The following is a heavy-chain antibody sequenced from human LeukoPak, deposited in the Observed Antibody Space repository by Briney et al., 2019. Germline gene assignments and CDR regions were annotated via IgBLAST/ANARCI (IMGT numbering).Heavy chain of an antibody. J-gene: IGHJ5*02. D-gene: IGHD2-15*01. CDR2: IDWDDDK. Sequence: ESGPTLVKPTQTLTLTCTFSGFSLSTSGMCVSWIRQPPGKALEWLARIDWDDDKYYSTSLKTRLTISKDTSKNQVVLTMTNMDPVDTATYYCARSPYCSGGQNWFDPWGQGTLVTVSS. CDR1: GFSLSTSGMC. CDR3: ARSPYCSGGQNWFDP. V-gene: IGHV2-70*11.